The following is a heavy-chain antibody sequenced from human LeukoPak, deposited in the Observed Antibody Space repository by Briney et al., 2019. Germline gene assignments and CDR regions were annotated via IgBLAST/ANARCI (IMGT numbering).Heavy chain of an antibody. CDR1: GYSISSGYY. D-gene: IGHD3-22*01. J-gene: IGHJ3*02. CDR2: IYPSGTT. V-gene: IGHV4-38-2*02. CDR3: ARKPTLIAFDI. Sequence: SETLSLTCTVSGYSISSGYYWGWIRQPPGKGLEWIGNIYPSGTTYYNPSLKTRVTISVDTSKNQFSLKLSSVTAADTAVYYCARKPTLIAFDIWGQGTMVTVSS.